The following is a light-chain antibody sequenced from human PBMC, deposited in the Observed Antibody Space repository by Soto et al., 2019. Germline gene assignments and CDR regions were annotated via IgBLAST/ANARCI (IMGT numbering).Light chain of an antibody. V-gene: IGLV2-14*01. Sequence: QSALTQPASVSGSAGQSITISCSGTMRDVGAYNLVSWYQQHPGTAPKLIIYEVRNRPSGISSRFSGSRSGNTASLTISGLQSEDEGAYYCTAYTARSTLVFGGGTKDTVL. CDR2: EVR. CDR3: TAYTARSTLV. J-gene: IGLJ3*02. CDR1: MRDVGAYNL.